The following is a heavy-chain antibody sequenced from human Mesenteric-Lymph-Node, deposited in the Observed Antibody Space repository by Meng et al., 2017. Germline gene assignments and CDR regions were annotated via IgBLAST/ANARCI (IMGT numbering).Heavy chain of an antibody. CDR1: GCAISSSNW. V-gene: IGHV4-4*02. CDR3: ARVGAYCGGDCYHPR. J-gene: IGHJ4*02. CDR2: IYHSGST. D-gene: IGHD2-21*02. Sequence: QVQLQESGPGLVKPSETLSPTCAVSGCAISSSNWGSWVRQPPGKGLEWIVEIYHSGSTNYNPSLKSRVTISVDKSKNQFSLKLSSVTAADTAVYYCARVGAYCGGDCYHPRWGQGTLVTVSS.